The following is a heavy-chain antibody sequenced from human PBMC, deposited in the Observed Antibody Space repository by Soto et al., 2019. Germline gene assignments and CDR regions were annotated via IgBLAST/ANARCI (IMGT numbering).Heavy chain of an antibody. D-gene: IGHD2-8*01. Sequence: EMQLVESGGGLVQPGESLRLSCAASGFTFSAYSMNWVRQAPGKGLEWISYITGSSATIYYADSVKGRFTISRDNAKNALYLQVNGLRDEDTAIYFCARDNGMAGSFDPWGQGTLVTVSS. CDR2: ITGSSATI. V-gene: IGHV3-48*02. CDR1: GFTFSAYS. CDR3: ARDNGMAGSFDP. J-gene: IGHJ5*02.